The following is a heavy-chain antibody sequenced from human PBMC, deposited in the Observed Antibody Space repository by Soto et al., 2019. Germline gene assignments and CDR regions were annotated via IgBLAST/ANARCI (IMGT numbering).Heavy chain of an antibody. Sequence: QEQLVQSGPEVQKPGSSVMVSCKASGDTLSRHGISWVRQAPGQGLEWMGGIIPIFRITNYAQKFQGRLMITADESTRTAYMELSRLGSDDSAVYFCVRVRVGSIPLNYDMDVWGQGTTVTVS. D-gene: IGHD1-26*01. J-gene: IGHJ6*02. CDR1: GDTLSRHG. CDR3: VRVRVGSIPLNYDMDV. CDR2: IIPIFRIT. V-gene: IGHV1-69*01.